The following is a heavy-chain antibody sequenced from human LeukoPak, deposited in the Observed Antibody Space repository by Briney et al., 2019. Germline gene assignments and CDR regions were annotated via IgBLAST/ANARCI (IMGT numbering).Heavy chain of an antibody. D-gene: IGHD2-8*02. CDR2: ISGSGGST. CDR1: GFTFSSYA. CDR3: ARVTALTDYFDY. Sequence: GGSLRLSCAASGFTFSSYAMSWVRQAPGKGLEWVSAISGSGGSTYYADSVKGRFTISRDNSKNTLYLQMNSLRAEDTAVYYCARVTALTDYFDYWGQGTLVTVSS. V-gene: IGHV3-23*01. J-gene: IGHJ4*02.